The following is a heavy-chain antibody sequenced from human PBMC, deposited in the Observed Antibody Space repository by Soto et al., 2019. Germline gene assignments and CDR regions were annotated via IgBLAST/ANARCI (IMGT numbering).Heavy chain of an antibody. CDR1: GGTFSTYI. CDR2: ISPMVGIA. V-gene: IGHV1-69*02. J-gene: IGHJ4*02. D-gene: IGHD1-26*01. CDR3: ARLASGSYDY. Sequence: QVQLVQSGAEVKKPGSSVRVSCKASGGTFSTYIISWVRQAPGQGLEWMGRISPMVGIAIYAQKFQGRIAITADKSPSIAYREVTTLRNEDTAVYYSARLASGSYDYWGQGTLITVSS.